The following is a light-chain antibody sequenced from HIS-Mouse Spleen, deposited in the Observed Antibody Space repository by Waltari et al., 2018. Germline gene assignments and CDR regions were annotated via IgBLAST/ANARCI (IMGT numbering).Light chain of an antibody. V-gene: IGKV3-15*01. CDR1: QSVSSN. Sequence: EIVMTQSPATLSVSPGERATLSCRASQSVSSNLAWYQQKPGQAPRLPIDGASTRATGIPARFSGSGSGTEFTLTISSMQPEDFAVYYCQQYNNWPWTFGQGTKVEIK. CDR2: GAS. CDR3: QQYNNWPWT. J-gene: IGKJ1*01.